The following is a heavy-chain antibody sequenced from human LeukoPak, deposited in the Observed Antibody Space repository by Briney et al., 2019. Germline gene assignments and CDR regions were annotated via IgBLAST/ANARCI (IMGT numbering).Heavy chain of an antibody. J-gene: IGHJ4*02. D-gene: IGHD3-10*01. CDR3: ARGLGAITHFDY. CDR2: ISSSGSTI. V-gene: IGHV3-48*03. CDR1: GFTFSSYE. Sequence: PGGSLRLSCAASGFTFSSYEMNWVRQAPGKGLEWASYISSSGSTIYYADSVKGRFTISRDNAKNSLYLQMNSLRAEDTAVYYCARGLGAITHFDYWGQGTLVTVSS.